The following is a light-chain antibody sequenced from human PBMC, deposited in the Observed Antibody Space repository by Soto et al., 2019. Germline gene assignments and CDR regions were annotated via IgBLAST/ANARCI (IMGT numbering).Light chain of an antibody. CDR3: HQYSGSPRT. CDR2: GAT. CDR1: QSVTSNY. V-gene: IGKV3-20*01. J-gene: IGKJ1*01. Sequence: EIVLTQSPGLSLSPGERATLSCRASQSVTSNYLAWYQQKVGQTPRLLIYGATSRATGIPDRFSRSGSGTDFTLTIDRLEPEDFAVYYCHQYSGSPRTFGQGTKVEI.